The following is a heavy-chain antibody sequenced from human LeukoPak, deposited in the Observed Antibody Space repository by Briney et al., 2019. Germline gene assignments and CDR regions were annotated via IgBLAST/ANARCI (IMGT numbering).Heavy chain of an antibody. J-gene: IGHJ5*02. Sequence: SETLSLTCTVSGGSISSYYWSWIRQPAGKGLEWIGRIYTTGTTSYNPNYNPSLKSRVTMSVDTSKNQFSLKLSSVTAADTAVYYCARYGMGTGMAWFDPWGQGTLVTVSS. CDR3: ARYGMGTGMAWFDP. D-gene: IGHD1-14*01. CDR1: GGSISSYY. V-gene: IGHV4-4*07. CDR2: IYTTGTTSYNP.